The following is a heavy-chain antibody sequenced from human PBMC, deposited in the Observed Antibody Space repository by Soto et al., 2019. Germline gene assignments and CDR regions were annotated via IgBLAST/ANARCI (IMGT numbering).Heavy chain of an antibody. CDR3: VRDRLAKWFDP. V-gene: IGHV4-59*01. CDR1: GGSISSYY. D-gene: IGHD3-9*01. J-gene: IGHJ5*02. Sequence: PSETLSLTCTVSGGSISSYYWNWIRQPPGKGLEWIGYIYYSGSTKYNPSLKSRVTISVDTSKNQFSLKLSSVTAADTAVYYCVRDRLAKWFDPWGQGTRVTVSS. CDR2: IYYSGST.